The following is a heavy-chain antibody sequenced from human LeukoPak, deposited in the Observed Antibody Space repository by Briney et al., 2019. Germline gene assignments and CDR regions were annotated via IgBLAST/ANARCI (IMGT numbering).Heavy chain of an antibody. V-gene: IGHV1-8*01. D-gene: IGHD1-26*01. J-gene: IGHJ5*02. CDR3: ARGADSGSYRFDP. CDR2: MNPNSGNT. CDR1: GYAFSRYG. Sequence: ASVNVSCKASGYAFSRYGINWVRQATGQGLEWMGWMNPNSGNTGYAQKFQGRVTMTRNTSISTAYMELSSLRSEDTAVYYCARGADSGSYRFDPWGQGTLVTVSS.